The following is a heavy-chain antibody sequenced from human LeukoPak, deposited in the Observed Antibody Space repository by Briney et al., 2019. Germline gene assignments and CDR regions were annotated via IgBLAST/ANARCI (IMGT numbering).Heavy chain of an antibody. CDR2: MSNNGYSV. CDR3: ARGKRIFDL. J-gene: IGHJ4*02. CDR1: GFTFRDFY. D-gene: IGHD6-25*01. Sequence: PGRSLRLSCAGFGFTFRDFYMSSIRQAPGRWPEWVSYMSNNGYSVYYSASVKGRFTMSRDNGNSSLFLQMDSLRVDDTAVYYCARGKRIFDLWGQEVLVAVSS. V-gene: IGHV3-11*01.